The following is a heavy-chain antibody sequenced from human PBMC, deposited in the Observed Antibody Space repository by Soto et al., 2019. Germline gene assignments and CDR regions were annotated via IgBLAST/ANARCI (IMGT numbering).Heavy chain of an antibody. J-gene: IGHJ1*01. V-gene: IGHV1-2*04. D-gene: IGHD2-8*01. Sequence: ASVKVSCKASGYTFTGYYMHWVRQAPGQGLEWMGWINPNSGGTNYAQKFQGWVTMTRDTSISTAYMELSRLRSDDTAVYYCARDHCTNGVCYAGLYFQHWGQGTLVTVSS. CDR2: INPNSGGT. CDR1: GYTFTGYY. CDR3: ARDHCTNGVCYAGLYFQH.